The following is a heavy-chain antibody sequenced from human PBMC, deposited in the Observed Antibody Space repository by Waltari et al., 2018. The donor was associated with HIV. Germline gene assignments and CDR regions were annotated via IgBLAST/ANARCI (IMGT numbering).Heavy chain of an antibody. V-gene: IGHV1-69*13. D-gene: IGHD6-25*01. CDR1: GGTFSSYA. J-gene: IGHJ3*02. CDR2: IIPIFGTA. Sequence: QVQLVQSGAEVKKLGSSVKVSCKASGGTFSSYAISWVRQAPEQGLEWRGGIIPIFGTANGAQKFQGRVTMTADESTSTAYMGRGSVRSEDTAVYYWARAIGRLHAFGIWGQGTMVTVSS. CDR3: ARAIGRLHAFGI.